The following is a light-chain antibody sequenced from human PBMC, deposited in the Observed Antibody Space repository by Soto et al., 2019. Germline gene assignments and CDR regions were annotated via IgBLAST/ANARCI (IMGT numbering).Light chain of an antibody. Sequence: QSVLTQPASVSGSPGQSITISCTGTGSDVGGYNFVSWYQHHPGRAPKLMIYDVTDRPSGVSNRFSGSKSGNTASLTISGLQAEDEADYYCTSYSSNITPFVFGTGTKVTVL. CDR2: DVT. CDR3: TSYSSNITPFV. CDR1: GSDVGGYNF. V-gene: IGLV2-14*03. J-gene: IGLJ1*01.